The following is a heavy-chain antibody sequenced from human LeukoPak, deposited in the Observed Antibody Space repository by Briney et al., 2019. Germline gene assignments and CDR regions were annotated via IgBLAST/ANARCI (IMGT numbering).Heavy chain of an antibody. Sequence: GGSLRLSCAASGLTFSHYAMSWVRQAPGKGLEWVSAISGSGEDTYYVDSVKGRFTISRDNSENTLYLQMNSLRAEDTAVYYCAKSSPLDFWSAKAVFDIWGQGTMVAVSS. CDR2: ISGSGEDT. V-gene: IGHV3-23*01. J-gene: IGHJ3*02. CDR3: AKSSPLDFWSAKAVFDI. D-gene: IGHD3-3*01. CDR1: GLTFSHYA.